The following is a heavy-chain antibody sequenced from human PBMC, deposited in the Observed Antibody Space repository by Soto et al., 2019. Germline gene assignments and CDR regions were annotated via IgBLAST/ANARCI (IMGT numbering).Heavy chain of an antibody. Sequence: QVQLVQSGAEVKKPGASVKVSCKASGYTFTSYGISWVRQAPGQGLEWMGWISAYNGNTNYAQKLQGRVTMTTDKSTSTAYMELRSLRSDDTAVYYCARVIAVAGTRWYFDLWGRGTLVTVSS. V-gene: IGHV1-18*01. J-gene: IGHJ2*01. CDR1: GYTFTSYG. CDR3: ARVIAVAGTRWYFDL. D-gene: IGHD6-19*01. CDR2: ISAYNGNT.